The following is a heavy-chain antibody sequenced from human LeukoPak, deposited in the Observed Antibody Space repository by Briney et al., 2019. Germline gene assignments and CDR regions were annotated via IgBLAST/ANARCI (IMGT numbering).Heavy chain of an antibody. CDR3: ARVGDGYNYGPPKWFDP. Sequence: SQTLSLTCTVSGGSITTYYWSWIRQPPGKGLEWIGYVYYTGSTNYNPSLQSRVTISVDTSKNQFSLRLSSVTAADTAVYYCARVGDGYNYGPPKWFDPWGQGTLVTVSS. J-gene: IGHJ5*02. V-gene: IGHV4-59*01. D-gene: IGHD5-24*01. CDR1: GGSITTYY. CDR2: VYYTGST.